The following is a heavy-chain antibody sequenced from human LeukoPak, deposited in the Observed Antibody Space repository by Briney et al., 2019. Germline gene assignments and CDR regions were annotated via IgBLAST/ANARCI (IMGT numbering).Heavy chain of an antibody. V-gene: IGHV3-23*01. CDR1: GFTFSSCA. J-gene: IGHJ6*02. CDR3: AKSRGQYGDYLFYYYGMDV. CDR2: ISDSGVTT. D-gene: IGHD4-17*01. Sequence: LPGGSLRLSCAASGFTFSSCAMSWVRQAPGKGLEWVSGISDSGVTTYHADSVKGRFTISRDNSKNTLYLQMNSLRAEDTALYYCAKSRGQYGDYLFYYYGMDVWGQGTTVTVSS.